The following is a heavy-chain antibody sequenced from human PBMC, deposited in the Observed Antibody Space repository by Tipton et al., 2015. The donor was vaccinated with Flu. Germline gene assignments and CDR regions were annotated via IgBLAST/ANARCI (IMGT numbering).Heavy chain of an antibody. CDR1: GDSIRSSNYY. D-gene: IGHD3-22*01. CDR2: IFHSGDK. Sequence: TLSLTCAVSGDSIRSSNYYWGWIRQPPGKGLEWIGNIFHSGDKYHNPSLKSRVTISIDTSKNQFSLRLSSVTAADTAVYYCAMYYYDSSAYYSQGWFDYWGQGTLVTVSS. CDR3: AMYYYDSSAYYSQGWFDY. J-gene: IGHJ5*01. V-gene: IGHV4-38-2*01.